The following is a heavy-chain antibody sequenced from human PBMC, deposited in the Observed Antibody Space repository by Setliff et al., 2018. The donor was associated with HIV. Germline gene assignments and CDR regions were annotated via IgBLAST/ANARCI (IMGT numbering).Heavy chain of an antibody. CDR3: AREGSERFFDL. Sequence: SETLSLTCAVSGGSFSSXXXGSWVRQPPGKGLEWIGGIHESGITNYNPSLKSRVTLSIHKSEDQFSLKLTSVTVADTAVYYCAREGSERFFDLWGRGTLVTVS. J-gene: IGHJ2*01. CDR2: IHESGIT. CDR1: GGSFSSXXX. V-gene: IGHV4-4*02.